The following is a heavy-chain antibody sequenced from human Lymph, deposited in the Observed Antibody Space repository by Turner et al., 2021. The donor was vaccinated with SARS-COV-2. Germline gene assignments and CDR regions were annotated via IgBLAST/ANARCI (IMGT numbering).Heavy chain of an antibody. CDR1: GFNFSSYA. Sequence: QVQLVESGGGVVQPGRSLRLSCAASGFNFSSYAMHWVRQAPGQGLEWVALISYDGTNKYYADSVKGRFTISRDNSKNTLYLQMNSLRPEDTAVYYCAGGGYSSFDYWGQGTLVTVSS. CDR3: AGGGYSSFDY. J-gene: IGHJ4*02. V-gene: IGHV3-30-3*01. CDR2: ISYDGTNK. D-gene: IGHD6-13*01.